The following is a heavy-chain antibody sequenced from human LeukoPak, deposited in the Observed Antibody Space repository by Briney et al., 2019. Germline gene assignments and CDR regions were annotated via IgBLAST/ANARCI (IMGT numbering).Heavy chain of an antibody. D-gene: IGHD7-27*01. Sequence: PSETLSLTCTVSGGSISSYYWSWIRQPPGKGLEWIGYIYYSGSTNYNPSLKSRVTISVDTSKNQFSLKLSSVTAADTAVYYCAREANWESRGFDPRGQGTLVTVSS. J-gene: IGHJ5*02. V-gene: IGHV4-59*01. CDR1: GGSISSYY. CDR3: AREANWESRGFDP. CDR2: IYYSGST.